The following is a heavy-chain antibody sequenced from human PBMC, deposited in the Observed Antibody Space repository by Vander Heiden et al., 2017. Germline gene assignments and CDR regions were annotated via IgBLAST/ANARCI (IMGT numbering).Heavy chain of an antibody. D-gene: IGHD5-12*01. CDR2: ISYDGSNK. J-gene: IGHJ4*02. Sequence: GFTFSSYAMHWVRQAPGKGLEWVAVISYDGSNKYYADAVKGRFTISRDNSKNTLYLQMNSLRAEDTAVYYYARGRDEVATIFDYWGQGTLVTVSS. CDR1: GFTFSSYA. CDR3: ARGRDEVATIFDY. V-gene: IGHV3-30*01.